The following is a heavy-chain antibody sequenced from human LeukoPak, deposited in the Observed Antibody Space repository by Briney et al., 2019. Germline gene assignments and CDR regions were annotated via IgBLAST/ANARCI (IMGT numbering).Heavy chain of an antibody. CDR3: AGNHGLGI. CDR2: IDDDDRT. Sequence: GGSLRLSCAASGFTVSRKHMSWVRQAPGKRLECISVIDDDDRTYYTDSVRGRFTISRDNSKNTLYLQMNGLTAEDTSLYYCAGNHGLGIWGQGTTVTVSS. J-gene: IGHJ6*02. CDR1: GFTVSRKH. V-gene: IGHV3-66*01.